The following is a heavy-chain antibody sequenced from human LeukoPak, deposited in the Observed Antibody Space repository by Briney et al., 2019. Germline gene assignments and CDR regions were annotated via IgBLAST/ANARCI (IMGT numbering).Heavy chain of an antibody. CDR3: ARVKGRISSTNFDY. V-gene: IGHV1-2*02. CDR1: GYTFTGYY. Sequence: ASVKVSCKASGYTFTGYYMHWVRQAPGQGLEWMGWINPNSGGTSYAQKFQGRVTMTRDTSTSTVYMELSSLRSEDTAVYYCARVKGRISSTNFDYWGQGTLVTVSS. J-gene: IGHJ4*02. CDR2: INPNSGGT.